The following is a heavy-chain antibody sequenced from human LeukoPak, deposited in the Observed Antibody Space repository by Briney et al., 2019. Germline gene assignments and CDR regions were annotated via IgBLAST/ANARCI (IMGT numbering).Heavy chain of an antibody. J-gene: IGHJ4*02. CDR1: GYSFTSYW. Sequence: GESLMISCKGSGYSFTSYWIGWVRQMPGRGLEWLGIICLGDSDTKYSPSFQGQVTISADKSISTAYLQWSSLKASDTAMYYCARSDSSCSLSFDYCGQRTLITVSA. CDR3: ARSDSSCSLSFDY. CDR2: ICLGDSDT. D-gene: IGHD3-22*01. V-gene: IGHV5-51*01.